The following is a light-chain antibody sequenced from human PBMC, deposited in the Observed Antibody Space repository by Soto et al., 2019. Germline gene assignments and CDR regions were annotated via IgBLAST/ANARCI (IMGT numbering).Light chain of an antibody. CDR1: QAIRDN. V-gene: IGKV1-6*01. CDR2: AAS. J-gene: IGKJ4*01. Sequence: AIQIPQSPSSLSASVGARVTITCRASQAIRDNLGWYQQRPGKAPELLIYAASSLQSGVPSRFSGSGSGTDFTLTISSLQPEDFATYYCQQDYRYPLTFGGGTKVEIK. CDR3: QQDYRYPLT.